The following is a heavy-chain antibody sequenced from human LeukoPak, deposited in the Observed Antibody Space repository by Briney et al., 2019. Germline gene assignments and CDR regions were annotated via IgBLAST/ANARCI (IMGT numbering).Heavy chain of an antibody. V-gene: IGHV1-2*02. CDR3: AKVIAGAVAFDY. J-gene: IGHJ4*02. CDR1: GYTFTGYY. CDR2: INPSTGGT. Sequence: ASMKVSCKASGYTFTGYYMHWVRQAPGQGLEYMGWINPSTGGTNYAQGFQGRVTMTRDTSVSTAYMELSRLRSDDTAVYYCAKVIAGAVAFDYWGQGSLVTVSS. D-gene: IGHD6-19*01.